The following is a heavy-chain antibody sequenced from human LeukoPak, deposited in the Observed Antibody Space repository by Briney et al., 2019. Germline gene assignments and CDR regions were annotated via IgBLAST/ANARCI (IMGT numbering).Heavy chain of an antibody. CDR2: ISAYNGNT. J-gene: IGHJ6*03. D-gene: IGHD3-22*01. V-gene: IGHV1-18*01. CDR3: ARRARDYDSTGYRYYYMDV. CDR1: GYTFTSYG. Sequence: ASVKVSCKASGYTFTSYGISWVRQAPGQGLEWMGWISAYNGNTNYAQKLQGRVTMTTDTSTSTAYMELRSLRSDDTAVYYCARRARDYDSTGYRYYYMDVWGQGTTVTVSS.